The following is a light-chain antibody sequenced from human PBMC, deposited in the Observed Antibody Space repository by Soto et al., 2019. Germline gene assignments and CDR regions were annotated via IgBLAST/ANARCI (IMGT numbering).Light chain of an antibody. J-gene: IGLJ1*01. Sequence: ALTQPRSVSGCPGQSVTISCTLSSSDVGGYNYVSWYQQHPGKAPKLMIYDVSKRPSGVPDRFSGSKSGNTASLTISGLQAEDEADYYCCSYAGSYTYVFGTGTKVTVL. CDR2: DVS. V-gene: IGLV2-11*01. CDR1: SSDVGGYNY. CDR3: CSYAGSYTYV.